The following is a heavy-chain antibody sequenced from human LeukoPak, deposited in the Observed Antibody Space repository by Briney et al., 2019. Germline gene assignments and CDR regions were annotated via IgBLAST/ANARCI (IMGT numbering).Heavy chain of an antibody. CDR2: IKWNGGST. CDR1: GFTFSSYW. Sequence: GGSLRLSCAASGFTFSSYWMHWVRQTPGKGLEWVSGIKWNGGSTGYADSVKGRFTISRDNAKNSLYLQMNSLRADDTALYYCASGYNSVGGYYFDYWGQGTLVTVSS. CDR3: ASGYNSVGGYYFDY. J-gene: IGHJ4*02. D-gene: IGHD2-15*01. V-gene: IGHV3-20*04.